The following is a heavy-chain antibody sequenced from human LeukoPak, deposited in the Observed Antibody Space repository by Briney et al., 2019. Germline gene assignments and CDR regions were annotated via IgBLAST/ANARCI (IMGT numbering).Heavy chain of an antibody. Sequence: ASVKVSCKASGYTFTSYDINWVRQATGQGLEWMGWMNPNSGNTVYAQKFQGRVTMTRNTSISTAYMELSRLRSEDTAVYYCARVMAAAGTANWLDPWGQGTQVTVSS. CDR3: ARVMAAAGTANWLDP. J-gene: IGHJ5*02. CDR2: MNPNSGNT. CDR1: GYTFTSYD. D-gene: IGHD6-13*01. V-gene: IGHV1-8*01.